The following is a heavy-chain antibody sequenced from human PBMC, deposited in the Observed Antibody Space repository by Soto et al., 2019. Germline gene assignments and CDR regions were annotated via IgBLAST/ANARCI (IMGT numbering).Heavy chain of an antibody. V-gene: IGHV3-23*01. J-gene: IGHJ6*02. CDR2: ISGSGGST. CDR3: AKDRYGGNSYYYYYYGMDV. D-gene: IGHD4-17*01. CDR1: GFTFSSYA. Sequence: EVQLLESGGGLVQPGGSLRLSCAASGFTFSSYAMSWVRQAPGKGLEWVSAISGSGGSTYYADSVKGRFTISRDNSKNTLYPQMNSLRAEDTAVYYCAKDRYGGNSYYYYYYGMDVWGQGTTVTVSS.